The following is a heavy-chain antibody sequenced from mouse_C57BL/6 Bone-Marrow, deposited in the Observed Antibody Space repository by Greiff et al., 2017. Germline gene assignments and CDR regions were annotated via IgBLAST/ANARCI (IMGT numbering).Heavy chain of an antibody. CDR1: GFNIKDYY. CDR3: TEGIYYDPYREYFDY. V-gene: IGHV14-1*01. D-gene: IGHD2-4*01. J-gene: IGHJ2*01. Sequence: EVQLQESGAELVRPGASVKLSCTASGFNIKDYYMHWVKQRPEQGLEWIGRIDPEDGDTEYAPKFQGKATMTADTSSNTAYLQLSSLTSEDTAVYYCTEGIYYDPYREYFDYWGQGTTLTVSS. CDR2: IDPEDGDT.